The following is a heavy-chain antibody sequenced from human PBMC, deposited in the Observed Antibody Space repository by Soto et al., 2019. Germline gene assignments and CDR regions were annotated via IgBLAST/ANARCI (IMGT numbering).Heavy chain of an antibody. J-gene: IGHJ6*02. CDR3: ARGGDVWSGYYTYYYYYGRDV. CDR1: GFTFSDYY. Sequence: GGSLRLSCAASGFTFSDYYMSWIRQAPGKGLEWVSYISSSGSTIYYADSVKGRFTISRDNAKNSLYLQMNSLRAEVTAVYYCARGGDVWSGYYTYYYYYGRDVWGQGTTVTVSS. CDR2: ISSSGSTI. V-gene: IGHV3-11*01. D-gene: IGHD3-3*01.